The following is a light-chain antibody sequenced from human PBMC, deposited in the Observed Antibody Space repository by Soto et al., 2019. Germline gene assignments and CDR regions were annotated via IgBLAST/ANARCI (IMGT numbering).Light chain of an antibody. CDR3: LQTIRLPYT. V-gene: IGKV2D-29*01. CDR1: QTLLRSDGKNY. J-gene: IGKJ2*01. Sequence: DIVMTQTPLSLSVTPGQPASISCKSSQTLLRSDGKNYMYWYLQKPGQPPQLLISEVPNRFSGVPDKFSGSGSGTDFTLKISRVEAEDVGVEYCLQTIRLPYTFGQGTKLEIK. CDR2: EVP.